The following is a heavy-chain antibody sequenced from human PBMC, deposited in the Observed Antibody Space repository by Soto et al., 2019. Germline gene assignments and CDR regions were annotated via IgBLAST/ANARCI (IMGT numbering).Heavy chain of an antibody. Sequence: QVQLVESGGGLVKPGGSLRLSCAASGFSFSDYYMKWIRQAPGKGLEWVSYISSSGGTIYHADSVKGRFTISRDNTKNSLYPQMNSLRAEDTAVYYCAGGSTTFRGMDVWGQGTTVTVSS. CDR2: ISSSGGTI. V-gene: IGHV3-11*01. CDR3: AGGSTTFRGMDV. CDR1: GFSFSDYY. J-gene: IGHJ6*02. D-gene: IGHD1-7*01.